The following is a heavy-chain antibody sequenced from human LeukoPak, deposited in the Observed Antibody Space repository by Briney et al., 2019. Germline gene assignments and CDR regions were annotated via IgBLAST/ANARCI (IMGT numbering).Heavy chain of an antibody. CDR2: ISYSGST. J-gene: IGHJ3*02. Sequence: SETLSLTCTVSRGSISSYYWSWIRQPPGQGLEWIGYISYSGSTNYNPSLKSRVTISVDTSKNHFSLRLNSVTAAETAVYYCARDGADGDYDGAFDIWGQGTMVTVSS. CDR3: ARDGADGDYDGAFDI. CDR1: RGSISSYY. D-gene: IGHD4-17*01. V-gene: IGHV4-59*01.